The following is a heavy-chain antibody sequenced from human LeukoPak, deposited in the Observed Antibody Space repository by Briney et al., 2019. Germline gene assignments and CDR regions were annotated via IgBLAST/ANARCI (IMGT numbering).Heavy chain of an antibody. V-gene: IGHV4-59*11. J-gene: IGHJ6*03. Sequence: SETLSLTCTVSGGSISSHYWSWIRQPPGKGLEWIGYIYYSGSTKYNPSLKSRVTISVDTSKNQFSLKLSSVTAADTAVYYCARVSETGTYMDVWGKGTTVTVSS. CDR2: IYYSGST. CDR3: ARVSETGTYMDV. D-gene: IGHD1-1*01. CDR1: GGSISSHY.